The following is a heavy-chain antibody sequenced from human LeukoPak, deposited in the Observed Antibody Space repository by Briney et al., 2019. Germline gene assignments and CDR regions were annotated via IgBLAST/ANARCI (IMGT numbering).Heavy chain of an antibody. CDR3: AREGTDSSSWYRYYYYYMDV. CDR1: GGTFSSYA. J-gene: IGHJ6*03. CDR2: IIPIFGTA. Sequence: ASVKVSCKAPGGTFSSYAIGWVRQAPGQGLEWMGRIIPIFGTANYAQKFQGRVTITTDESTSTAYMELSSLRSEDTAVYYCAREGTDSSSWYRYYYYYMDVWGKGTTVTVSS. V-gene: IGHV1-69*05. D-gene: IGHD6-13*01.